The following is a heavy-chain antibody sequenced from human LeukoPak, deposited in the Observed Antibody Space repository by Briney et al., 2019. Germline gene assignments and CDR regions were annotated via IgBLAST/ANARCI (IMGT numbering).Heavy chain of an antibody. CDR3: AKPEVIAAALLVEDAFDI. V-gene: IGHV3-30-3*02. CDR1: GFTFSSYA. Sequence: GGSLRLSCAASGFTFSSYAMHWVRQAPGKGLEWVAVISYDGSNKYYADSVKGRFTISRDNSKNTLYLQMNSLRAEDTAVYYCAKPEVIAAALLVEDAFDIWGQGTMVTVSS. CDR2: ISYDGSNK. J-gene: IGHJ3*02. D-gene: IGHD6-13*01.